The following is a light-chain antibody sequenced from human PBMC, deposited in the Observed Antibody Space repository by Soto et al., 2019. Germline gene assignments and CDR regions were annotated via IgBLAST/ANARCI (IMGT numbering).Light chain of an antibody. J-gene: IGKJ1*01. CDR1: ESIRNE. Sequence: DIQMTQSPSSLSASLGDRVTITCRPSESIRNELNWFQQRPGKAPRLLIYDTFTLQSGVPSRFSGSVSGTEFSLTISSVQAGDSAIYYCQQSFTTPWTFGQGTKVEI. V-gene: IGKV1-39*01. CDR3: QQSFTTPWT. CDR2: DTF.